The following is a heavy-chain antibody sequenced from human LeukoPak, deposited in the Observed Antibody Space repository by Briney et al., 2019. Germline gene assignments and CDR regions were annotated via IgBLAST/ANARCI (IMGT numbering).Heavy chain of an antibody. Sequence: ADTLSLTCTVSGGSIRSRNYYWGWIRQPPGKTLEWMGSIYYTGSTYYSPSLKRRLTVSVDTSKNQFSLKLSSVPAADAAVYYCATEYGIGYNPHSWYFDLWGRGTLVTVS. D-gene: IGHD5-24*01. CDR3: ATEYGIGYNPHSWYFDL. V-gene: IGHV4-39*01. CDR1: GGSIRSRNYY. CDR2: IYYTGST. J-gene: IGHJ2*01.